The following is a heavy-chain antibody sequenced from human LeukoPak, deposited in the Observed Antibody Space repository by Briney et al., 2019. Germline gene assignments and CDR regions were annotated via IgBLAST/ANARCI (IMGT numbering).Heavy chain of an antibody. V-gene: IGHV3-48*04. Sequence: GGSLRLSCAASGFTFSSSWMTWVRQAPGKGLEWVSYISSSGSTIYYADFVKGLFTISRDNAKNSLYLQMNSLRAEDTAVYYCAELGITMIGGVWGKGTTVSISS. D-gene: IGHD3-10*02. CDR1: GFTFSSSW. J-gene: IGHJ6*04. CDR3: AELGITMIGGV. CDR2: ISSSGSTI.